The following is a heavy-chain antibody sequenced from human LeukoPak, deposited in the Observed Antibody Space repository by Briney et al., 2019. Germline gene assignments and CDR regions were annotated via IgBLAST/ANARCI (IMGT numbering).Heavy chain of an antibody. Sequence: SETLSLTCTVSGGSISSYYWSWIRQPPGKGLEWIGYIYYSGSTNYNPSLKSRVTISVDTSENQFSLKLSSVTAADTAVYYCARVSYDYVWGSYQHFDYWGQGTPVTVSS. CDR1: GGSISSYY. J-gene: IGHJ4*02. CDR3: ARVSYDYVWGSYQHFDY. D-gene: IGHD3-16*02. CDR2: IYYSGST. V-gene: IGHV4-59*01.